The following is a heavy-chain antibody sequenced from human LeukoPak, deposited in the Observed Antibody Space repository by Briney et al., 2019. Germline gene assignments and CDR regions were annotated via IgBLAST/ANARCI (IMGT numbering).Heavy chain of an antibody. J-gene: IGHJ4*02. CDR1: GGSISSHY. CDR2: IYYSGST. D-gene: IGHD4-17*01. V-gene: IGHV4-59*11. Sequence: SETLSLTCTVSGGSISSHYWSWIRQPPGKGPEWIGYIYYSGSTNYNPSLKSRVTISVDTSKNQFSLKLSSVTAADTAVYYCARDYGDYFDYWGQGTLVTVSS. CDR3: ARDYGDYFDY.